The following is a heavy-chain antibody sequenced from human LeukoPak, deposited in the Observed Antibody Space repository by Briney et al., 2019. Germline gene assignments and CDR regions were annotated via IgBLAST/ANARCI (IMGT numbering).Heavy chain of an antibody. Sequence: GGSLRLSCTASRFSFSSYWMSWVRQAPGNGPEWVANIKQDGSVKYYVDSVKGRFTISRDNAKNSLYLQMNSLRAEDTAVYYCARIGYSSSSFDYWGQGTLVTVSS. V-gene: IGHV3-7*01. J-gene: IGHJ4*02. D-gene: IGHD6-6*01. CDR3: ARIGYSSSSFDY. CDR2: IKQDGSVK. CDR1: RFSFSSYW.